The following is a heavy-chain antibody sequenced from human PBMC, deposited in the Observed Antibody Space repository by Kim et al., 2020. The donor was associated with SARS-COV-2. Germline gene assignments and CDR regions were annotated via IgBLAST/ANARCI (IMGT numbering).Heavy chain of an antibody. CDR1: GGSISSSNW. CDR2: IYHSGST. D-gene: IGHD5-12*01. J-gene: IGHJ6*02. Sequence: SETLSLTCAVSGGSISSSNWWSWVRQPPGKGLEWIGEIYHSGSTNYNPSLKSRVTISVDKSKNQFSLKLSSVTAADTAVYYCARVRQVDYYYYGMDVWGQGTTVTISS. V-gene: IGHV4-4*02. CDR3: ARVRQVDYYYYGMDV.